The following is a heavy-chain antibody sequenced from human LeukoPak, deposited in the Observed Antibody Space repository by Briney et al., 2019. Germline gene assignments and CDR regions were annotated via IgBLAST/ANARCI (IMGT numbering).Heavy chain of an antibody. J-gene: IGHJ4*02. D-gene: IGHD3-10*01. CDR1: GGSFSGYY. CDR3: ARGSGGYFDY. CDR2: INHSGST. V-gene: IGHV4-34*01. Sequence: SETLSLTCAVYGGSFSGYYWSWIRQPPGKGLEWIGEINHSGSTNYNPSLKSRVTISVDTSKNQFSLKLSSVTAADPAVYYCARGSGGYFDYWGQGTLVTVSS.